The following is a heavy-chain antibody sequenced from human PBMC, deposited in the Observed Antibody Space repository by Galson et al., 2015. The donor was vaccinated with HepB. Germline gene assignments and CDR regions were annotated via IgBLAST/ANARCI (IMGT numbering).Heavy chain of an antibody. Sequence: ETLSLTCTVSGGSISSSSYYWGWIRQPPGKGLEWIGSIYYSGSTYYNPSLKSRVTISVDTSKNQFSLKLSSVTAADTAVYYCAIHRAYDAFDIWGQGTMVTVSS. J-gene: IGHJ3*02. CDR1: GGSISSSSYY. V-gene: IGHV4-39*01. CDR2: IYYSGST. D-gene: IGHD2-21*01. CDR3: AIHRAYDAFDI.